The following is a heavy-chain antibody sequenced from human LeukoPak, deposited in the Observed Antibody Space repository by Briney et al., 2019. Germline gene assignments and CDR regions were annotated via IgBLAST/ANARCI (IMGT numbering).Heavy chain of an antibody. Sequence: PGGSLRLSCAASGFTFSSYSMNWVRQAPGKGLERVSSISSSSSYIYYADSVKGRFTISRDNAKNSLYLQMNSLRAEDTAVYYCAGDYDFWSGYYIGGNWFDPWGQGTLVTVSS. D-gene: IGHD3-3*01. J-gene: IGHJ5*02. CDR1: GFTFSSYS. CDR3: AGDYDFWSGYYIGGNWFDP. V-gene: IGHV3-21*01. CDR2: ISSSSSYI.